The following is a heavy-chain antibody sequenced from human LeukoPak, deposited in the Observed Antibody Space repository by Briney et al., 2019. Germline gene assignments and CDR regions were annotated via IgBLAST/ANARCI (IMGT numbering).Heavy chain of an antibody. CDR2: ISPSSGGT. D-gene: IGHD1-26*01. V-gene: IGHV1-46*01. Sequence: ASVKVSCKAFGYIFTNYYMHWVRQAPGQGLEWMGIISPSSGGTTYAQKFQGRVTMTRDMSTSTVYMELTSLRSDDTAVYYCARDSFYSGSWCPGHWGQGTLVTVSS. CDR3: ARDSFYSGSWCPGH. J-gene: IGHJ4*02. CDR1: GYIFTNYY.